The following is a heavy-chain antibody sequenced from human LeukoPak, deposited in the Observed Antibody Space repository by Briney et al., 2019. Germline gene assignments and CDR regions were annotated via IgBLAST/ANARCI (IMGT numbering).Heavy chain of an antibody. CDR1: GFSLSTYW. CDR2: IDQGGSVR. J-gene: IGHJ4*02. Sequence: RGSLRLSCAASGFSLSTYWMSWVRQTPEKGLEFVANIDQGGSVRNYMDSLKGRCTISRDNAKKSLYLEINSLRADDTAVYYCARDPESSSFDLWGRGALVTVSS. CDR3: ARDPESSSFDL. V-gene: IGHV3-7*01. D-gene: IGHD6-13*01.